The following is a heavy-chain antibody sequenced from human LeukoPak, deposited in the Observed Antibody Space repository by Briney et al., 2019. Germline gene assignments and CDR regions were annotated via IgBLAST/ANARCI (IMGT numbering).Heavy chain of an antibody. CDR1: GFTFSSSW. D-gene: IGHD2/OR15-2a*01. J-gene: IGHJ3*02. CDR3: AREPGIGYAFDI. V-gene: IGHV3-7*01. CDR2: LKQDGSET. Sequence: GGSLRLYCVVSGFTFSSSWMTWVRQAPGKGLEWLANLKQDGSETHYVDSVKGPFTISRDNAKNSLYLQMNRLRAEDTAVYFCAREPGIGYAFDIWGHGTVVTVSS.